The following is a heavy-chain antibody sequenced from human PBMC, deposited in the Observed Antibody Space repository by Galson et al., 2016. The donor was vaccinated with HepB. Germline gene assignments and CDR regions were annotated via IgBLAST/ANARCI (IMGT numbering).Heavy chain of an antibody. CDR1: GYTFTSYA. Sequence: SVKVSCKASGYTFTSYAINWVRQAPGQGLEYLGWISAYNGDTSSALKFKGRVTMTTDTSTSTAYMELRSLRSDDTAVYYCARGKGSCGYLLALYYWGQGTLVTVSS. CDR2: ISAYNGDT. CDR3: ARGKGSCGYLLALYY. J-gene: IGHJ4*02. V-gene: IGHV1-18*01. D-gene: IGHD3-22*01.